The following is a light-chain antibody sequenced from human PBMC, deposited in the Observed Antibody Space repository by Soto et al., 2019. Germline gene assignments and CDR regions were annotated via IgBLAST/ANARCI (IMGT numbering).Light chain of an antibody. Sequence: EIVLTQSPGTLSLSPGERATLSCRASQSVSNNYLAWYQQKPGQAPRLLIYGASNRATGIPDRFSGSGSGTDFTLTISSLEPEDSAVYYCQQRSNWPLTFGGGTKVDIK. CDR2: GAS. V-gene: IGKV3D-20*02. CDR3: QQRSNWPLT. J-gene: IGKJ4*01. CDR1: QSVSNNY.